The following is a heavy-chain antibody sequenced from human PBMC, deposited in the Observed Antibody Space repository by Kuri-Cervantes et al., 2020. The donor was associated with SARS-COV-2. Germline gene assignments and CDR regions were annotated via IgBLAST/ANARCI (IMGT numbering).Heavy chain of an antibody. CDR1: GFTFSSYW. Sequence: GESLKISCTASGFTFSSYWMHWVRQAPGKGLVWVSRINSDGSSTSYADSVKGRSTISRDNAKNTLYLQMNSLRAEDTAVYYCAKDAGYSSSWYVGGSIWFDPWGQGTLVTVSS. D-gene: IGHD6-13*01. V-gene: IGHV3-74*01. CDR3: AKDAGYSSSWYVGGSIWFDP. CDR2: INSDGSST. J-gene: IGHJ5*02.